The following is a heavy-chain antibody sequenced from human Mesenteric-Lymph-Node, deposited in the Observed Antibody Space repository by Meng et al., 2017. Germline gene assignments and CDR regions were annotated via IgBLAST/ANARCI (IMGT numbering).Heavy chain of an antibody. Sequence: GESLKISCAASGFSFSNHGMHWVRQAPGKGLEWVAIIRFDGTTKHYADSVKGRFTISRDMSENTLYLQMDSLRAEDTAVYYCARDFGSSSWRSLDYWGQGTLVTVSS. D-gene: IGHD6-13*01. V-gene: IGHV3-33*01. J-gene: IGHJ4*02. CDR3: ARDFGSSSWRSLDY. CDR1: GFSFSNHG. CDR2: IRFDGTTK.